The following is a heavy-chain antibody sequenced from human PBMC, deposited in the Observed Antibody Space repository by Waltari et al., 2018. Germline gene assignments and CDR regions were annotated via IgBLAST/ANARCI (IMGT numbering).Heavy chain of an antibody. D-gene: IGHD3-16*01. J-gene: IGHJ6*02. V-gene: IGHV4-34*01. CDR3: ARGQGEGADV. CDR1: CGSFTAFY. CDR2: SNQGETT. Sequence: QVQLQQWGAGLLKPSETLSLTCVVNCGSFTAFYWSWVRQPPGKGLEWIGDSNQGETTQYNPSLRSRVTISVDRSRNQFSLTLTSVTAADTAVYYCARGQGEGADVWAQGTAVTVS.